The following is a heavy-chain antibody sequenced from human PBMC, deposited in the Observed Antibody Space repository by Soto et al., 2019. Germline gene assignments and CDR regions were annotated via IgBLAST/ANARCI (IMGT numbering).Heavy chain of an antibody. CDR3: AKGTRASCSGASCYPFDY. D-gene: IGHD2-15*01. CDR2: ITGSTGNT. V-gene: IGHV3-23*01. CDR1: GFTFSSYA. J-gene: IGHJ4*02. Sequence: LSCAASGFTFSSYAMSWVRQAPGKGLEWVSAITGSTGNTYYADSVKGRFTIYRDNFKNTLYLQMNSLRAEDTAVFYCAKGTRASCSGASCYPFDYWGQGTQVTVSS.